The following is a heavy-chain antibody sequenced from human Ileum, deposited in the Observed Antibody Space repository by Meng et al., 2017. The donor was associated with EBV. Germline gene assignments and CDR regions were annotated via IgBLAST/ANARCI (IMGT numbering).Heavy chain of an antibody. CDR2: IYHSGST. D-gene: IGHD6-19*01. Sequence: RLGAGPGWVTPSGSLSVTCAVSGGSISGRNWWRWVRQPPGKGLGWIGEIYHSGSTNYNPSLKSRVTISVDKSKNQFSLKLSSVTAADTAVYYCASFPPPGKQWLVTDYWGQGTLVTVSS. CDR1: GGSISGRNW. CDR3: ASFPPPGKQWLVTDY. V-gene: IGHV4-4*02. J-gene: IGHJ4*02.